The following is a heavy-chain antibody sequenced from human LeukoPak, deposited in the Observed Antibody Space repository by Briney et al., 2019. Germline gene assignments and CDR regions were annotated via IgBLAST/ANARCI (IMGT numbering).Heavy chain of an antibody. D-gene: IGHD4/OR15-4a*01. CDR1: GFTFSSFS. CDR2: ISSSSSYT. V-gene: IGHV3-21*01. J-gene: IGHJ4*02. Sequence: PGGSLRLSCAASGFTFSSFSMNWVRQAPGKGLEWVSSISSSSSYTFYAGSVKGRFTISGDNAKNSLFLQMNSLRAEDTALYYCAKGTKPVMTIPDYWGQGTLVTVSS. CDR3: AKGTKPVMTIPDY.